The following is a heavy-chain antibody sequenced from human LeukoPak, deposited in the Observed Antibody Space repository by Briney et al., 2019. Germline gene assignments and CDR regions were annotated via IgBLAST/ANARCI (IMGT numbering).Heavy chain of an antibody. CDR3: ARDRSVADTYYYGMDV. Sequence: GGSLLLSCAASGFTFSSYWMSWVRQAPGKGLEWVANMKRDGGEKYYVDSVKGRFTISRDNALNSLYLQMNSLRAEDTAVYYCARDRSVADTYYYGMDVWGQGTTVTVSS. V-gene: IGHV3-7*01. CDR2: MKRDGGEK. D-gene: IGHD6-19*01. J-gene: IGHJ6*02. CDR1: GFTFSSYW.